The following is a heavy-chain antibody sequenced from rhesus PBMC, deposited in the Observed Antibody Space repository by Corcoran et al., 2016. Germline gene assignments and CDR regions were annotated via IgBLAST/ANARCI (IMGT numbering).Heavy chain of an antibody. CDR2: IYGSGGST. Sequence: QVQLQESGQGLVKPSETLSLTCAVSGGPTSSNYGSWNRQAPGKGLGWIGRIYGSGGSTDYNPSLKSRVTISTDTSKNQFSLKLSSVTAADTAVYYCAREESSYFHTSSLDVWGRGVLVTVSS. CDR1: GGPTSSNY. CDR3: AREESSYFHTSSLDV. V-gene: IGHV4-160*01. D-gene: IGHD4-29*01. J-gene: IGHJ5-2*02.